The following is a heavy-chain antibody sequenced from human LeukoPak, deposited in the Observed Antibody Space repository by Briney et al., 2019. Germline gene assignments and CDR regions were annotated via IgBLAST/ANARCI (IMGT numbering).Heavy chain of an antibody. D-gene: IGHD3-9*01. V-gene: IGHV3-21*01. CDR2: ISSSSYI. Sequence: PGGSLRLSCAASGFTFSSYSMNWVRQAPGKGLAWVSSISSSSYIYYADSVKGRFTISRDNAKNSLYLQINSLRAEDTAVYYCAYGYFDWKPSRVYWGQGTLVTVSS. CDR1: GFTFSSYS. CDR3: AYGYFDWKPSRVY. J-gene: IGHJ4*02.